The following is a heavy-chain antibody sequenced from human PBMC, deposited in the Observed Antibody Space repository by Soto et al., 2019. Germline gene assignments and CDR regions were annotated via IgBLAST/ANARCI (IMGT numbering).Heavy chain of an antibody. CDR2: INPNSGGT. Sequence: ASVKVSCKASGYTFTGYYMHWLRQAPGQGLEWMGWINPNSGGTNYAQKFQGWVTMTRDTSISTAYMELSRLRSDDTAVYYCARARSSLQNYGMDVWGQGTTVTVSS. J-gene: IGHJ6*02. CDR1: GYTFTGYY. V-gene: IGHV1-2*04. CDR3: ARARSSLQNYGMDV.